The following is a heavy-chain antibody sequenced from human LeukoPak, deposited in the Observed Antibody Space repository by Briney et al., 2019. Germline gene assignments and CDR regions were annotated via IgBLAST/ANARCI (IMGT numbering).Heavy chain of an antibody. CDR1: GYTFTGHY. CDR2: ISNSGGT. CDR3: AREGGLSGTYYGGGCFDP. V-gene: IGHV1-2*02. D-gene: IGHD4-23*01. J-gene: IGHJ5*02. Sequence: GASVKVSCKTSGYTFTGHYMHWVRQVPGQGLEWMGWISNSGGTNYAQKFQGRVTMTRDTSISTAYMELSWLRSDDTALDYCAREGGLSGTYYGGGCFDPWGQGTLVIVSS.